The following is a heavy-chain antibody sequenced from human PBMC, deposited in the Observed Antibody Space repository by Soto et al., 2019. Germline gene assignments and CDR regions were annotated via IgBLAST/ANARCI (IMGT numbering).Heavy chain of an antibody. J-gene: IGHJ5*02. CDR1: GFTFSSYA. V-gene: IGHV3-23*01. D-gene: IGHD3-3*01. CDR2: ISGSGGST. Sequence: GGSLRLSCAASGFTFSSYAMSWVRQAPGKGLEWVSAISGSGGSTYYADSVKGRFTISRDNSKNTLYLQMNSLRAEDTAVYYCAKSGYYDFWSGYTSYNWFDPWGQGTLATVSS. CDR3: AKSGYYDFWSGYTSYNWFDP.